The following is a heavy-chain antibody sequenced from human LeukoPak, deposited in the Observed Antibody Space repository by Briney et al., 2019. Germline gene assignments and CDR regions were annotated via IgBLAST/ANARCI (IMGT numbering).Heavy chain of an antibody. CDR1: GDSVSSTTAA. J-gene: IGHJ4*02. Sequence: SQTLSLTCAISGDSVSSTTAAWNWIRQSPSRGLEWLGRTYYRSKWYNDYAISVKSRININPDTSKNQFSLHLNSVTPEDTAVYYCARDTTGTAGGFDYWGQGTLVTVSS. CDR2: TYYRSKWYN. CDR3: ARDTTGTAGGFDY. D-gene: IGHD1-1*01. V-gene: IGHV6-1*01.